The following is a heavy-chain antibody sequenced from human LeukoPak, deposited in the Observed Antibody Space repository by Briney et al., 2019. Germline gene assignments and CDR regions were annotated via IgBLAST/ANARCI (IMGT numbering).Heavy chain of an antibody. CDR2: ISKSGDST. CDR3: TSRYYDFWSGYPPQNYYYYMDV. Sequence: GGSLRLSCAASGFTFSSYSMNWVRQAPGKGLEWISAISKSGDSTFYADSVKGRFTISRDNSQNTLYVQMNSLRAEDTAVYYCTSRYYDFWSGYPPQNYYYYMDVWGKGTTVTVSS. V-gene: IGHV3-23*01. D-gene: IGHD3-3*01. J-gene: IGHJ6*03. CDR1: GFTFSSYS.